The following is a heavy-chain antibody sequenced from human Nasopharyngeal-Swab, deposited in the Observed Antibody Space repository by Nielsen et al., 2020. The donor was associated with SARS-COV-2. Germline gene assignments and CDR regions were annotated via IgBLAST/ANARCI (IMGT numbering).Heavy chain of an antibody. J-gene: IGHJ4*02. CDR1: GFTSSAYW. CDR2: IKQDGSEK. D-gene: IGHD3-16*01. Sequence: GGPLRLSCAASGFTSSAYWMNWVRLAPGKGLEWVANIKQDGSEKNYVDSLKGRSTISRDNAKNSLYLQMNSLRAEDTAVYYCARGYDYYFDYWGQGTLVTVSS. CDR3: ARGYDYYFDY. V-gene: IGHV3-7*01.